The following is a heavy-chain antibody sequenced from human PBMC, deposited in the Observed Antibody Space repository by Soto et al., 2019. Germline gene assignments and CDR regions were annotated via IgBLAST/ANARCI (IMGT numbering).Heavy chain of an antibody. Sequence: EVQLVESGGDLVQPGGSLRLSCAASGINFNDYWMSWVRQAPGKGLEWVANIKEDGSRKYYVDSVKGRFTISRDNAKNSLYLQMISLRAGETARYYCAGENWYVFDQWGQGTPVTVSS. V-gene: IGHV3-7*03. J-gene: IGHJ4*02. CDR3: AGENWYVFDQ. CDR2: IKEDGSRK. D-gene: IGHD1-1*01. CDR1: GINFNDYW.